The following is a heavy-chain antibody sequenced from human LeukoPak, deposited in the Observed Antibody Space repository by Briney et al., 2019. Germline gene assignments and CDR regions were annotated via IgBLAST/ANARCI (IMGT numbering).Heavy chain of an antibody. CDR1: GIAFSDVW. CDR2: IKSKADGGTT. V-gene: IGHV3-15*01. J-gene: IGHJ4*02. CDR3: ATFSTGF. Sequence: GGSLRLSCAASGIAFSDVWMTWVRQAPGKGLEWVGRIKSKADGGTTDYAAPVKGRFSISGDDSKNTLYLQMDSLKAEDTAVYCCATFSTGFWGQGTLVTVSS.